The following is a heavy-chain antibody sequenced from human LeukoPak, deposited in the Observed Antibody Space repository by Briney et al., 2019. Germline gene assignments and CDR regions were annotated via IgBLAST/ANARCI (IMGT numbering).Heavy chain of an antibody. Sequence: GGSLKLSCAASGFTFSGSAMHWVRQASGKGLEWVGRIRIKANSYATAYAASVKGRFTISRDDSKNTAYLQMNSLKTEDTAVYYCTRPTVGYCSSTSCPIGIWGQGTLVTVSS. D-gene: IGHD2-2*01. CDR1: GFTFSGSA. V-gene: IGHV3-73*01. CDR3: TRPTVGYCSSTSCPIGI. CDR2: IRIKANSYAT. J-gene: IGHJ4*02.